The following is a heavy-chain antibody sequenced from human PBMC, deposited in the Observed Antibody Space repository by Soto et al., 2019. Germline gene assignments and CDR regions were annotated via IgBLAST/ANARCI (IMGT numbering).Heavy chain of an antibody. CDR2: IIPIFGTA. V-gene: IGHV1-69*01. CDR1: GGTFSSYA. J-gene: IGHJ4*02. CDR3: ARDIEYYYDSSGYYLSFGY. D-gene: IGHD3-22*01. Sequence: QVQLVQSGAEVKKPGSSVKVSCKASGGTFSSYAISWVRQAPGQGLEWMGGIIPIFGTANYAQKFQGRVTITADESTSTAYMELSSLRSEDTAVYYCARDIEYYYDSSGYYLSFGYWGQGTLVTVFS.